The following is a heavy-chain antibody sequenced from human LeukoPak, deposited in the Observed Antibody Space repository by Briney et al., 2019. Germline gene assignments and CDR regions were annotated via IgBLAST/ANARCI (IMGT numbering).Heavy chain of an antibody. V-gene: IGHV3-72*01. Sequence: PGGSLRLSCAASGFTFSSYAMSWVRQAPGKGLEWVGRTRNKVNSYTTEYAASVKGRFTISRDDSENSLYLQMNSLETEDTAVYYCATSRRTRDLDYWGQGTLVTVSS. D-gene: IGHD1-7*01. CDR1: GFTFSSYA. CDR3: ATSRRTRDLDY. J-gene: IGHJ4*02. CDR2: TRNKVNSYTT.